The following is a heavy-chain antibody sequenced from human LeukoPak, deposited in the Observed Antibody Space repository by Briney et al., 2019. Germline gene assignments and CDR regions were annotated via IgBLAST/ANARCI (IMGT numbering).Heavy chain of an antibody. CDR3: ARAGYYYDSSGPPGY. V-gene: IGHV4-30-4*08. J-gene: IGHJ4*02. D-gene: IGHD3-22*01. CDR2: IYYSGST. Sequence: PSETLSLTCTVSGGSISSGDYYWSWIRQPPGKGLEWLGYIYYSGSTYYNPSLKSRVTISVDTSKNQFSLKLSSVTAADTAVYYCARAGYYYDSSGPPGYWGQGTLVTVSS. CDR1: GGSISSGDYY.